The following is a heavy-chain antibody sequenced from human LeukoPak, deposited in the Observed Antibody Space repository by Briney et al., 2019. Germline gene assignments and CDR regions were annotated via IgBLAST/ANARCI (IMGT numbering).Heavy chain of an antibody. V-gene: IGHV4-34*01. CDR2: INHSGST. Sequence: SETLSLTCALYGGSFSGYYWSWIRHPPGKGLEWLWEINHSGSTNYNPSLKSRVTISVDTSKNQFSLKLSSVTAADTAVYYCASYSSNYAYYYYYMDVWGKGTTVTVSS. D-gene: IGHD4-11*01. CDR1: GGSFSGYY. CDR3: ASYSSNYAYYYYYMDV. J-gene: IGHJ6*03.